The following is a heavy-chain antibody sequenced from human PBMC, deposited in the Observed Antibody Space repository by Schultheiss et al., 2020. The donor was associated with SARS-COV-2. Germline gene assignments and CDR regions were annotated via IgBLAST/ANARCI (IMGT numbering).Heavy chain of an antibody. CDR1: GYSFTSYW. Sequence: GGSLRLSCKGSGYSFTSYWISWVRQMPGKGLEWMGIIYPGDSDTRYSPSFQGQVTISADKSISTAYLQWSSLKASDTAMYYCAREVTDYGDYGRLGYYGMDVWGQGTTVTVSS. CDR2: IYPGDSDT. V-gene: IGHV5-51*01. D-gene: IGHD4-17*01. J-gene: IGHJ6*02. CDR3: AREVTDYGDYGRLGYYGMDV.